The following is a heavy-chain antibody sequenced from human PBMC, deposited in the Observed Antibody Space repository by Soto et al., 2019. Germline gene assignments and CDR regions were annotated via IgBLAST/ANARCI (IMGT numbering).Heavy chain of an antibody. CDR2: IIPIFGTA. D-gene: IGHD6-13*01. J-gene: IGHJ6*02. CDR1: GGTFSSYA. CDR3: ARDLSSTRPLLSRLPPMDV. V-gene: IGHV1-69*13. Sequence: SVKVSCKASGGTFSSYAISWVRQAPGQGLEWMGGIIPIFGTANYAQKFQGRVTITADESTSTAYMELSSLRSEDTAVYYCARDLSSTRPLLSRLPPMDVWGQGTTVTVSS.